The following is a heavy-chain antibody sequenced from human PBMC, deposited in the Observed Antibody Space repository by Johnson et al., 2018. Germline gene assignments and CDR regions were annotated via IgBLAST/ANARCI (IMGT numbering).Heavy chain of an antibody. CDR2: ISWNSGII. J-gene: IGHJ3*02. Sequence: VQLVESGGGLVQPGRSLRLSCAASGFISDDYAMHWVRQAPGKGLEWVSSISWNSGIIAYADSVKGRFTISRDNSKNSLYLQMNSLRAEDTALYYCAREPDYGDYGDPNIWGQGTMVTVSS. CDR1: GFISDDYA. CDR3: AREPDYGDYGDPNI. V-gene: IGHV3-9*02. D-gene: IGHD4-17*01.